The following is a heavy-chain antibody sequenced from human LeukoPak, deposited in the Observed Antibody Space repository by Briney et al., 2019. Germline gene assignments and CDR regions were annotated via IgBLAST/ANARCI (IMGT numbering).Heavy chain of an antibody. CDR1: GGSFSGYY. J-gene: IGHJ6*02. CDR2: INHSGST. V-gene: IGHV4-34*01. CDR3: ARVAVRDV. Sequence: PSETLSLTCAVYGGSFSGYYWSWIRQPPGKGLEWIGEINHSGSTNYNPSLKSRVTISVDTSKNQSSLKLSSVTVADTAVYYCARVAVRDVWGQGTTVTVSS.